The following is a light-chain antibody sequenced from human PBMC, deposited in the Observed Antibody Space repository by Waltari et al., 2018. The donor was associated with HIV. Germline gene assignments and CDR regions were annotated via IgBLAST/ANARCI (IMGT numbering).Light chain of an antibody. CDR1: NSNIGSNT. CDR3: AAWDDSLNGVV. J-gene: IGLJ2*01. CDR2: NNK. V-gene: IGLV1-44*01. Sequence: QSVLTQPPSASGTPGQRVTISCSGSNSNIGSNTVKWYQQLPGTAPKLLIYNNKQRPSGVPDRISGSKSGTSASLAISGLQSEDEADYYCAAWDDSLNGVVFGGGTKLTVL.